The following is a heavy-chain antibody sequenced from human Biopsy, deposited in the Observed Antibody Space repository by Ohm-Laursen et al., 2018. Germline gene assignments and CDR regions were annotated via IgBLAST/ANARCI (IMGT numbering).Heavy chain of an antibody. CDR2: MNHGGST. Sequence: GTLSLTCAVYGGSFSGYYWSWIRQPPGKGLEWIGEMNHGGSTNYNSSLKSRVTISVDTSKNQFSLKLNPVTAADTAVYYCARGSNWNDWSFDYWGQGTVVTVPS. J-gene: IGHJ4*02. CDR1: GGSFSGYY. V-gene: IGHV4-34*01. CDR3: ARGSNWNDWSFDY. D-gene: IGHD1-20*01.